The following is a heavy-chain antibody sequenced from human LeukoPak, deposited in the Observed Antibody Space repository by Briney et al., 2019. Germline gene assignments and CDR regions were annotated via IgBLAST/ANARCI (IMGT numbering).Heavy chain of an antibody. J-gene: IGHJ4*02. V-gene: IGHV3-30-3*01. Sequence: GGSLRLSCAASGFTFSSYAMHWVRQAPGMGLEWVAVISYDGSNKYYADSVKGRFTISRGNSKNTLYLQMNSLRAEDTAVYYCARARIAVAGTHFDYWGQGTLVTVSS. CDR2: ISYDGSNK. D-gene: IGHD6-19*01. CDR1: GFTFSSYA. CDR3: ARARIAVAGTHFDY.